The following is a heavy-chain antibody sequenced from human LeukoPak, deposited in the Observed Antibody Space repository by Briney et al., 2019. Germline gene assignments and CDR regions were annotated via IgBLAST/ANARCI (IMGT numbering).Heavy chain of an antibody. CDR1: GFKFRDSW. CDR3: ATDCSHSTSCD. J-gene: IGHJ1*01. D-gene: IGHD2-2*01. Sequence: GGSLRLSCAASGFKFRDSWMTWVRQDPGKRLEWVATIKQDGSEKHYAGFVKGRFTISRDNAKNSLYLQINSLRVDDTAVYFCATDCSHSTSCDWGQGTLVTVSS. CDR2: IKQDGSEK. V-gene: IGHV3-7*01.